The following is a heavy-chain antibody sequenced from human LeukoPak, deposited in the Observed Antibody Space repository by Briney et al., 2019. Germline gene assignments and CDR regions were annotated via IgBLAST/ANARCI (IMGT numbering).Heavy chain of an antibody. J-gene: IGHJ4*02. CDR3: ARTAVSTVAGTAPFDY. CDR2: IIPIFGTA. D-gene: IGHD6-19*01. V-gene: IGHV1-69*05. CDR1: GGTFSSYA. Sequence: SVKVSCKASGGTFSSYAISWVRQAPGQGLEWMGRIIPIFGTANYAQKFQGRVTITTDESTSTAYMELSSLRSEDTAVYYCARTAVSTVAGTAPFDYWGQGTLVTVSS.